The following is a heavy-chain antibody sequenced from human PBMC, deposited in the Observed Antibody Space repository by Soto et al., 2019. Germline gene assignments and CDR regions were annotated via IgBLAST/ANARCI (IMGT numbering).Heavy chain of an antibody. V-gene: IGHV1-69*13. J-gene: IGHJ5*02. CDR2: IIPIFGTA. CDR3: ERDTSIAEAGKSQGGFDN. Sequence: ASVKVSCKASGGTFSSYAISWVRQAPGQGLEWMGGIIPIFGTANYAQKFQGRVTITADESTSTAYMELSSLRSEDTAVYYCERDTSIAEAGKSQGGFDNWRQGTLVTVYS. D-gene: IGHD6-13*01. CDR1: GGTFSSYA.